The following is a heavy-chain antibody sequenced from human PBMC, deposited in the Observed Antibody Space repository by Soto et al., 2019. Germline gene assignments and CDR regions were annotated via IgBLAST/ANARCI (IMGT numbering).Heavy chain of an antibody. Sequence: QVQLVQSGPEVKKPGASVKVSCKASGYTFTNYGFNWLRHAPGQGLEWMGWLSAYNGHTKYSQILQGRVTMTTETSSSTAYMALRILTSDDTAVYYCAREGGGTTPLGYWGQGTLVTVSS. V-gene: IGHV1-18*01. CDR1: GYTFTNYG. J-gene: IGHJ4*02. CDR2: LSAYNGHT. D-gene: IGHD4-17*01. CDR3: AREGGGTTPLGY.